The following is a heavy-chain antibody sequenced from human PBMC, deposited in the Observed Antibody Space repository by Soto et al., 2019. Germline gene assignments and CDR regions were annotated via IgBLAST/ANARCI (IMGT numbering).Heavy chain of an antibody. CDR3: ARIPLILSYGYEVYYGMDV. CDR2: IDWDDDK. D-gene: IGHD5-18*01. Sequence: SGPTLVNPTQTLTLTCTFSGFSLSTSGMCVSWIRQPPGKALEWLALIDWDDDKYYSTSLKTRLTISKDTSKNQVVLTMTNMDPVDTATYYCARIPLILSYGYEVYYGMDVWGQGTTVTVSS. CDR1: GFSLSTSGMC. V-gene: IGHV2-70*01. J-gene: IGHJ6*02.